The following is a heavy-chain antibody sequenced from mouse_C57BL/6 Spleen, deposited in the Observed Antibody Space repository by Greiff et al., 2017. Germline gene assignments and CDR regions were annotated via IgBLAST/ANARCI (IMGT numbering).Heavy chain of an antibody. D-gene: IGHD1-1*01. CDR3: ARALIYCGSSDY. CDR2: IDPSDSYT. CDR1: GYTFTSYW. Sequence: QVQLQQPGAELVKPGASVKLSCKASGYTFTSYWMQWVKQRPGQGLEWIGEIDPSDSYTNYNQKFKGKATLTVDTSSSTAYMQLSSLTSEDSAVYYCARALIYCGSSDYWGQGTTLTVSS. J-gene: IGHJ2*01. V-gene: IGHV1-50*01.